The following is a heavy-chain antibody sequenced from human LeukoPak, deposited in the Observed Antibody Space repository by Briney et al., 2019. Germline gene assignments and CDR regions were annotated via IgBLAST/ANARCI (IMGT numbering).Heavy chain of an antibody. CDR3: ASTVEMATLGDY. V-gene: IGHV4-39*01. D-gene: IGHD5-24*01. CDR2: IYYSGST. Sequence: SETLSLTCVVSGGSISSSSYYWGWIRQPPGKGLEWIGSIYYSGSTYYNPSLKSRVTISVDTSKNQFSLKLSSVTAADTAVYYCASTVEMATLGDYWGQGTLVTVSS. CDR1: GGSISSSSYY. J-gene: IGHJ4*02.